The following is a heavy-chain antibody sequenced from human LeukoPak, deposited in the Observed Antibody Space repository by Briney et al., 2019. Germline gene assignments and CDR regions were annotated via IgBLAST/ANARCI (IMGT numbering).Heavy chain of an antibody. CDR1: GYTFTSYD. CDR2: MNPNSGNT. D-gene: IGHD4-23*01. J-gene: IGHJ6*02. Sequence: ASVKVSCKASGYTFTSYDINWVRQATGQGLEWMGWMNPNSGNTGYAQKFQGRVTMTRNTSISTAYMELSSLRSEDTAVYYCARGSDYGGNPYYYYGMDVWGQGTTATVSS. V-gene: IGHV1-8*01. CDR3: ARGSDYGGNPYYYYGMDV.